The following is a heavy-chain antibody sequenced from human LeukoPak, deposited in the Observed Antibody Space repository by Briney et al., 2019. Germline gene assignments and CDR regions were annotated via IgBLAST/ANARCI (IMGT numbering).Heavy chain of an antibody. D-gene: IGHD2-2*02. CDR2: ISSSSSYI. CDR3: ARDDVVVVPAAIEYYYYYMDV. J-gene: IGHJ6*03. V-gene: IGHV3-21*01. Sequence: GGSLRLSCAASGFIFSSYSMNWVRQAPGKGLEWVSSISSSSSYIYYADSVKGRFTISRDNAKNSLYLQMNSLRAEDTAVYYCARDDVVVVPAAIEYYYYYMDVWGKGTTVTVSS. CDR1: GFIFSSYS.